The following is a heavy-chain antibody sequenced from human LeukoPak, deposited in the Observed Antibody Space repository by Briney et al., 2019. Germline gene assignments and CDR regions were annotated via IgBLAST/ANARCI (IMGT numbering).Heavy chain of an antibody. CDR1: GFTFSSYG. V-gene: IGHV3-30*03. CDR3: ARVMFGYFFDC. CDR2: ISYDGSNK. J-gene: IGHJ4*02. Sequence: GGSLRLSCAASGFTFSSYGMHWVRQAPGKGLEWVAVISYDGSNKYYADSVKGRFTISRDNSKNTLYLQMNSLRAEDTAVYYCARVMFGYFFDCGGQGTLVTVSS. D-gene: IGHD3/OR15-3a*01.